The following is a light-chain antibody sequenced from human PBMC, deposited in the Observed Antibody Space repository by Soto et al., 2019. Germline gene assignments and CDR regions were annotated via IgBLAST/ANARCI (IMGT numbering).Light chain of an antibody. J-gene: IGKJ1*01. CDR1: QNINTW. V-gene: IGKV1-5*03. Sequence: DIQMTQSPSTLSASVGDRVTITCRASQNINTWLAWYQQKPAKAPNLLIYKASTLESGVPSRFNGSGSGTEFTLTISSLQPADFATYYCQQYNSYWTFGPGTKVDIK. CDR2: KAS. CDR3: QQYNSYWT.